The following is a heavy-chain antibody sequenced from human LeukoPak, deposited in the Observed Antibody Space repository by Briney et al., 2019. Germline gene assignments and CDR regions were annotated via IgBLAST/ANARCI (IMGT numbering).Heavy chain of an antibody. V-gene: IGHV3-7*01. CDR2: IHPDGRET. Sequence: AGSLRLSCEASRFIFSSFWMGWDRQVQGRGLEWVANIHPDGRETLYRDSVKGRFTIATDNAKKSMLLPTHSPTAADAALYICVRWGVEAGMAYWGQATLVTASS. D-gene: IGHD6-19*01. J-gene: IGHJ4*02. CDR1: RFIFSSFW. CDR3: VRWGVEAGMAY.